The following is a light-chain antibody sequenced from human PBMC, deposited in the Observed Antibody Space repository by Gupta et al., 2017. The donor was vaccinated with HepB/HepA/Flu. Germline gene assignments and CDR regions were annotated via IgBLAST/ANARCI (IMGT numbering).Light chain of an antibody. CDR2: EVT. CDR3: CSYAGSSTFV. Sequence: QSALTQPASVSGSPGQSITISCTGTSSNVGSYNLVSWYQQHPGKAPKLMIYEVTKRPSGVSICFPGFKSCNTASLTIPGLQAEDEADYHCCSYAGSSTFVFGTGTKVTVL. J-gene: IGLJ1*01. CDR1: SSNVGSYNL. V-gene: IGLV2-23*02.